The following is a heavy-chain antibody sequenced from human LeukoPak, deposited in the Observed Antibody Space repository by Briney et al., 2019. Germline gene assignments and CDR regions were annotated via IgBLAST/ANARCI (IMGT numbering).Heavy chain of an antibody. CDR1: GGSISSGGYY. CDR2: IYYSGST. CDR3: ARGREGSITMVRGVNYFDY. Sequence: SETLSLTCTVSGGSISSGGYYWSWIRQHPGKGLEWIGYIYYSGSTYYNPSLKSRVTISVDTSKNQFSLKLSSVTAADTAVYYCARGREGSITMVRGVNYFDYWGQGTLVTVSS. D-gene: IGHD3-10*01. V-gene: IGHV4-61*08. J-gene: IGHJ4*02.